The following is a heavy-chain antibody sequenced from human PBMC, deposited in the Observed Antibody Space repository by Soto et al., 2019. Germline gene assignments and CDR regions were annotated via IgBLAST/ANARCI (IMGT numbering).Heavy chain of an antibody. CDR2: IRGSGGST. Sequence: PGESLKISCAASRFTSSNYAMSWVRQAPGKGLEWVSAIRGSGGSTYYAHSVKGRFTISRDNSKNTLYLQMNSLRVEDTAVYYCAKSQVGAIPYYFDSWGQGTLVTVSS. J-gene: IGHJ4*02. D-gene: IGHD1-26*01. V-gene: IGHV3-23*01. CDR3: AKSQVGAIPYYFDS. CDR1: RFTSSNYA.